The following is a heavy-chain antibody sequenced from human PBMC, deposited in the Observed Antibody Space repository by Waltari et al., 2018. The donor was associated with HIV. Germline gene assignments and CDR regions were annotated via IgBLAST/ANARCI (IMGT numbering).Heavy chain of an antibody. D-gene: IGHD1-26*01. Sequence: EVQLVESGGGLVQPGGSLRLSCAASGFTFSSYSMNWVRQAPGKGLEGVSYISSSSSTIYSAATVKGRLTISRDNAKNSLYLQMNSRRAEDTAVYYCARDSGSYDTPREGYWGQGTLVTVSS. J-gene: IGHJ4*02. CDR1: GFTFSSYS. CDR3: ARDSGSYDTPREGY. V-gene: IGHV3-48*01. CDR2: ISSSSSTI.